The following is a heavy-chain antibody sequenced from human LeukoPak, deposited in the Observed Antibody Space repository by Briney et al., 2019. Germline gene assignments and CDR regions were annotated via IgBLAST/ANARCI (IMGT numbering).Heavy chain of an antibody. V-gene: IGHV3-53*01. CDR1: GFTVSYNH. CDR2: IYSHGAT. D-gene: IGHD1-14*01. Sequence: PGGSLRLSCAASGFTVSYNHMSWVRQAPGKGLEWVSLIYSHGATDYADSVKGRFTISRDTSKNTLYLQMNSLRAEDTAVYFCATYNNGLHFFDYWGQGTLVTVSP. CDR3: ATYNNGLHFFDY. J-gene: IGHJ4*02.